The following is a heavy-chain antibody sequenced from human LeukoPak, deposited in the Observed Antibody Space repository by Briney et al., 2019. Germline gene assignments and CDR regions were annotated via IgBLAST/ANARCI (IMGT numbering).Heavy chain of an antibody. D-gene: IGHD5-12*01. CDR2: IVYDGRNQ. CDR1: GFTFSYYG. Sequence: GKSLRLSCAASGFTFSYYGIHWVRQVPGKGLEWVEGIVYDGRNQFYADPVKGRFTISRDNSKNTLFLQMNSLRAEDTAVYYCVKSMLGGYRLLIDSWGQGTLVTVSS. V-gene: IGHV3-30*18. J-gene: IGHJ4*02. CDR3: VKSMLGGYRLLIDS.